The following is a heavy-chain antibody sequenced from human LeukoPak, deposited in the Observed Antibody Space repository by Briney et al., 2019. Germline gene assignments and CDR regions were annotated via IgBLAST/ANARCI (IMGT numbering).Heavy chain of an antibody. V-gene: IGHV1-69*05. CDR3: ARGALGYCSSTSCYSGRFDP. CDR2: IIPIFGTA. CDR1: GGTFSSYA. D-gene: IGHD2-2*01. J-gene: IGHJ5*02. Sequence: SVKVSCKASGGTFSSYAISWVRQAPGQGLERKGGIIPIFGTANYAQKFQGRVTITTDESTSTAYMELSSLRSEDTAVYYCARGALGYCSSTSCYSGRFDPWGQGTLVTVSS.